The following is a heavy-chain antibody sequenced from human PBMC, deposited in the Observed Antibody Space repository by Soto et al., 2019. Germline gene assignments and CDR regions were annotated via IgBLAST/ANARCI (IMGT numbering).Heavy chain of an antibody. CDR2: ISETGGNT. J-gene: IGHJ3*02. CDR1: GFTFSSYA. Sequence: EVQLLESGGGLVQPGGSLRLSCAASGFTFSSYAMSWVRQAPGMGLEWVAGISETGGNTYYGDSVKGRFTISRDNSKNTLYLQMNSLRAEDTAVYYCSRGPPLTDAFDIWGQGTMVTVSS. D-gene: IGHD3-9*01. CDR3: SRGPPLTDAFDI. V-gene: IGHV3-23*01.